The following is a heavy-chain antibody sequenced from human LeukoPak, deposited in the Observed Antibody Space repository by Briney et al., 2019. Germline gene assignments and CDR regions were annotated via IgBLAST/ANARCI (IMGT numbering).Heavy chain of an antibody. Sequence: ASVKVSCKASGYTFTGYHMHWVRQAPGQGLEWMGRINPNSGDTNYAQKLQGRVTMTTDTSTSTAYMELRSLRSDDTAVYYCASGYSYGYEGYNWFDPWGQGTLVTVSS. CDR2: INPNSGDT. V-gene: IGHV1-2*06. CDR3: ASGYSYGYEGYNWFDP. D-gene: IGHD5-18*01. J-gene: IGHJ5*02. CDR1: GYTFTGYH.